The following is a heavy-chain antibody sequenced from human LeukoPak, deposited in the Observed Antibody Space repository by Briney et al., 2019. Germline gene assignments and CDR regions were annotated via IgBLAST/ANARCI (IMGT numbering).Heavy chain of an antibody. CDR3: AREGYYYGSGTDFDY. CDR2: IIPIFGTA. Sequence: SVKVSCKASGGTFSSYAISWVRQAPGQGLEWMGGIIPIFGTANYAQKFQGRVTITADESTSTAYMELSSLRSEDTAVYYCAREGYYYGSGTDFDYWGQGTLVTVSS. V-gene: IGHV1-69*13. CDR1: GGTFSSYA. D-gene: IGHD3-10*01. J-gene: IGHJ4*02.